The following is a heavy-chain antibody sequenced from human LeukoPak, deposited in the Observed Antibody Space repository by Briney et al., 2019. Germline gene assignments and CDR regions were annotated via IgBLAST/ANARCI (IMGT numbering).Heavy chain of an antibody. J-gene: IGHJ4*02. CDR2: VNPNNGGT. V-gene: IGHV1-2*02. D-gene: IGHD3-16*01. CDR3: ARGGGVEWYFDY. Sequence: GDSVKVSCKASGYTFTGYYMYWVRQAPGQGLEWMGWVNPNNGGTNCTQKFQGRVTMTRDTSISTAYMELTRLRSDDTAVYYCARGGGVEWYFDYWGQGTLVTVSS. CDR1: GYTFTGYY.